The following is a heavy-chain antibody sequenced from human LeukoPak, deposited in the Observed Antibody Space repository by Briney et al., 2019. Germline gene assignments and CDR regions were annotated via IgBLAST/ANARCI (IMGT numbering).Heavy chain of an antibody. Sequence: SQTLSLTCTVSGDSISSYYWSWIRQPPGKGLEWIGYIYYSGSTNYNPSLKSRVTISVDTSKNQFSLKLSSVTAADTAVYYCARARGYSGYAYFDYWGQGTLVTVSS. CDR2: IYYSGST. J-gene: IGHJ4*02. V-gene: IGHV4-59*01. CDR1: GDSISSYY. D-gene: IGHD5-12*01. CDR3: ARARGYSGYAYFDY.